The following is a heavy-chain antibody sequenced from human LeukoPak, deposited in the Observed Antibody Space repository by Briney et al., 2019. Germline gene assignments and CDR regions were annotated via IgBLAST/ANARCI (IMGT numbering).Heavy chain of an antibody. D-gene: IGHD3-22*01. Sequence: GGSLKISCKGSGYSFTSYWIGWVRQMPGKGLEWMGIIYPGDSDSRYSPSFQGPVTISADKSISTAYLQWSSLKASDTAMYYCTRLAGYYDSSGVDLYYFDYWGQGTLVTVSS. V-gene: IGHV5-51*01. CDR3: TRLAGYYDSSGVDLYYFDY. CDR2: IYPGDSDS. CDR1: GYSFTSYW. J-gene: IGHJ4*02.